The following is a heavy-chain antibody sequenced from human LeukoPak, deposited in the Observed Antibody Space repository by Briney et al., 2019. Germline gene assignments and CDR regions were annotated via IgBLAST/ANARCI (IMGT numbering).Heavy chain of an antibody. V-gene: IGHV1-2*02. CDR3: ARDLTGSCSGGSCNYFDY. CDR2: INPNSGGT. Sequence: ASVKVSCKASGYTFTGYYMHWVRQAPGQGLEWMGWINPNSGGTNYAQKFQGRVTMTRDTSISTAYMELSRLRSDDTAVYYCARDLTGSCSGGSCNYFDYWGQGTLVTVSS. CDR1: GYTFTGYY. D-gene: IGHD2-15*01. J-gene: IGHJ4*02.